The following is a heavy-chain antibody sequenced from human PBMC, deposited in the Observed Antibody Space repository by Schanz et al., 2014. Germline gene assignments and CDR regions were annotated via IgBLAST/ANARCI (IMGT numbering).Heavy chain of an antibody. CDR3: ARDMLRRYGALEI. D-gene: IGHD2-8*01. CDR1: GFTFSDYY. Sequence: QVQLVESGGGLVKPGGSLRLSCAASGFTFSDYYMTWIRQAPGKGLEWVSYVSSNNIYTKYADSVRGRFTISRDNAKNSLFLQMNNLRADDTAVYYCARDMLRRYGALEIWGRGTMVTVSS. CDR2: VSSNNIYT. J-gene: IGHJ3*02. V-gene: IGHV3-11*06.